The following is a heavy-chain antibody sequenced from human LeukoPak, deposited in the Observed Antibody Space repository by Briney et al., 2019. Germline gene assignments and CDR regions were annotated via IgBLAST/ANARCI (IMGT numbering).Heavy chain of an antibody. CDR2: IYYSGST. J-gene: IGHJ3*02. CDR3: ARDYGSWKCQLPQERGDAFDI. Sequence: PSQTLSLTCTVSGGSISSGGYYWSWIRQHPGKGLEWIGYIYYSGSTYYNPSLKSRVTISVDTSKNQFSLKLSSVTAADTAVYYCARDYGSWKCQLPQERGDAFDIWGQGTMVTVSS. V-gene: IGHV4-31*03. CDR1: GGSISSGGYY. D-gene: IGHD2-2*01.